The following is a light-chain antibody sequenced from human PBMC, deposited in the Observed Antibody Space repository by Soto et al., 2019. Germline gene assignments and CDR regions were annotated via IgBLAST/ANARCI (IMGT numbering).Light chain of an antibody. J-gene: IGKJ4*01. CDR2: GAS. CDR1: QSVSSN. V-gene: IGKV3-15*01. Sequence: EIVMTQSPATLSVSPGERATLSCRASQSVSSNLAWYQQKPGQAPRLLIYGASTKATEIPARFSGSGSGTEFTLTISSLQSEDFAVYYCQQYNNWPPLFGGGTKVEIK. CDR3: QQYNNWPPL.